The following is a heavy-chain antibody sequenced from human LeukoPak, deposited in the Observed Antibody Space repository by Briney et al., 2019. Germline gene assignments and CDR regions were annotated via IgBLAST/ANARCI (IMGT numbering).Heavy chain of an antibody. D-gene: IGHD1-26*01. J-gene: IGHJ4*02. CDR1: GASISNYY. CDR2: IHTSGES. V-gene: IGHV4-4*09. CDR3: ARLGSYHDF. Sequence: PSETLSLTCTVSGASISNYYRSWIRQTPEKGLEWMGHIHTSGESRYYPSLESRLTMSIDTSRNQLSLKLTSVTAADTAVYFCARLGSYHDFWGQGVLVTVSS.